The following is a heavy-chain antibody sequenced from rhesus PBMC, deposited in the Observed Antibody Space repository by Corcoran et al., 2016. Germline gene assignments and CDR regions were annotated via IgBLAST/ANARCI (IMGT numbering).Heavy chain of an antibody. Sequence: QVQLQQWGDGLVKPSETLSLTCAVSGGSISSGYYYWSWLRPPPGKGLGWIGYNTESGSTSYNPSHKSRVTISRDTSKNQFSLKRSSVTAADTAVYYCARLGDSGSWNDNDYWGQGVLVTVSS. V-gene: IGHV4-122*02. J-gene: IGHJ4*01. D-gene: IGHD6-25*01. CDR2: NTESGST. CDR3: ARLGDSGSWNDNDY. CDR1: GGSISSGYYY.